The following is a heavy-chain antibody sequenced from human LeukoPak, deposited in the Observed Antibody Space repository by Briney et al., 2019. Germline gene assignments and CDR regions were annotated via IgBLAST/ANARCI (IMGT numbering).Heavy chain of an antibody. V-gene: IGHV3-30*03. J-gene: IGHJ4*02. CDR1: GFTFSSYG. Sequence: PGRSLRLSCAASGFTFSSYGMHWVRQAPGKGLEWVAVISYDGSNKYYADSVKGRFTISRDNSKNTLYLQMNSLRAEDTAVYYCARAPRITGTTYYFDYWGQGTLVTVPS. CDR3: ARAPRITGTTYYFDY. CDR2: ISYDGSNK. D-gene: IGHD1-20*01.